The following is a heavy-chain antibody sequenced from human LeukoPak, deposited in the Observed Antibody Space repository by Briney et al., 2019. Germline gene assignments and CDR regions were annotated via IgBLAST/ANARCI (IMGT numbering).Heavy chain of an antibody. Sequence: GGSLRLSCAASGFTFSSYAMSWVRQAPGKGLEWVSAISGSGGSTYYADSVKGRFTISRDNSKNTLYLQMNSLRAEDTAVYYCANSVRSRPYYFDYWGQGTLVTVSS. J-gene: IGHJ4*02. CDR2: ISGSGGST. V-gene: IGHV3-23*01. CDR3: ANSVRSRPYYFDY. D-gene: IGHD2/OR15-2a*01. CDR1: GFTFSSYA.